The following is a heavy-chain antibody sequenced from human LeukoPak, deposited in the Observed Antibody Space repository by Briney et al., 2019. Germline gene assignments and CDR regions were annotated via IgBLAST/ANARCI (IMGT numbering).Heavy chain of an antibody. CDR1: GFTFSSYG. Sequence: GGSLRLSCAASGFTFSSYGMHWVRQAPGKGVEGVAVIWYDGSNKYYAESVKGRFTISRDNSKNTLYLQMNSLRAEDTAVYYCARGSNNFDYWGQGTLVTVSS. CDR3: ARGSNNFDY. J-gene: IGHJ4*02. CDR2: IWYDGSNK. V-gene: IGHV3-33*01. D-gene: IGHD1-26*01.